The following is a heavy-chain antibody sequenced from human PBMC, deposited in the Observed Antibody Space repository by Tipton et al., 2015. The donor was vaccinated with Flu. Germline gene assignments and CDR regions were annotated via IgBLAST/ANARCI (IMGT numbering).Heavy chain of an antibody. J-gene: IGHJ4*02. Sequence: TLSLTCTVSGGSISSGGYYWSWIRQHPGKGLEWIGYIYYSGSTYYNPSLKSRVTISVDTSKNQFSLKLSSVTAADTAVYYCARVPGVGYCSSTSCYIPLYYFDYWGQGTLVTVSS. D-gene: IGHD2-2*02. CDR2: IYYSGST. V-gene: IGHV4-31*03. CDR1: GGSISSGGYY. CDR3: ARVPGVGYCSSTSCYIPLYYFDY.